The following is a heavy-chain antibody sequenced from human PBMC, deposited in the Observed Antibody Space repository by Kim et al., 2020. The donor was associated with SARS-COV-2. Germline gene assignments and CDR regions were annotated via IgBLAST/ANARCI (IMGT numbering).Heavy chain of an antibody. CDR3: SRSLYHTLIGTWVRFYP. CDR2: IWHSGTT. J-gene: IGHJ5*02. V-gene: IGHV4-34*01. Sequence: SETLSLTCAVYGGSFSGYYWSWIRQPPGKGLEWIGEIWHSGTTNYNPSLKSRVTISLDTSKNQFSLNLLSLTAADTAVYFCSRSLYHTLIGTWVRFYPWG. D-gene: IGHD2-2*01. CDR1: GGSFSGYY.